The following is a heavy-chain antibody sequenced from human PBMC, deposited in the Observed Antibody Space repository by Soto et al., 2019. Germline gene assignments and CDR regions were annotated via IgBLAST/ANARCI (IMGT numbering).Heavy chain of an antibody. D-gene: IGHD3-10*01. J-gene: IGHJ4*02. Sequence: QITLKESGPTLVKPTQTLTLTCTFSGFSLSTNGVGVGWIRQPPGKALEWLALIYWDDDERYSPSLKSRLTVTKDTSKNPVVLTMSNMDPVDTATYYCAYSIDYYGSASYHFWGQGTLVTVSS. CDR2: IYWDDDE. CDR1: GFSLSTNGVG. CDR3: AYSIDYYGSASYHF. V-gene: IGHV2-5*02.